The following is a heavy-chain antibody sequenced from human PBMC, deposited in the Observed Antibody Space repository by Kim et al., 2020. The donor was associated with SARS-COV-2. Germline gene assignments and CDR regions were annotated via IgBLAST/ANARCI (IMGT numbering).Heavy chain of an antibody. Sequence: QKLQGRVTMTTDTSTSTAYMELRSLRSDDTAVYYCARGGGSGSWYYGMDVWGQGTTVTVSS. CDR3: ARGGGSGSWYYGMDV. J-gene: IGHJ6*02. D-gene: IGHD3-10*01. V-gene: IGHV1-18*01.